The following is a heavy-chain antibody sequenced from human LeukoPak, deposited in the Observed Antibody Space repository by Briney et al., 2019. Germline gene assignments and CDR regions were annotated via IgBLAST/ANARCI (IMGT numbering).Heavy chain of an antibody. D-gene: IGHD2-2*03. J-gene: IGHJ6*02. Sequence: PGGSLRLSCAASGFTFSSYAMHWVPQAPGKGLEWVAVISYDGSNKYYADSVKGRFTISRDNSKNTLYLQMNSLRAEDTAVYYCAGELDIVVVPAAKPPYYYYGMDIWGQGTTVTVSS. CDR1: GFTFSSYA. CDR2: ISYDGSNK. CDR3: AGELDIVVVPAAKPPYYYYGMDI. V-gene: IGHV3-30*04.